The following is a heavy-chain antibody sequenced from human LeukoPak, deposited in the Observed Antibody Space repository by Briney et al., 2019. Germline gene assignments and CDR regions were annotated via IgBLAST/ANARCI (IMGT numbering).Heavy chain of an antibody. D-gene: IGHD1-26*01. V-gene: IGHV3-23*01. CDR2: ISGSGSGS. CDR3: AKPRGGTYQYYFDY. J-gene: IGHJ4*02. CDR1: GFTFSSYA. Sequence: GGSLRLSCAASGFTFSSYAMTWVRQAPGKGPEWVSHISGSGSGSYYAASVKGRFTISRDNSKNALYLQMNSLRAEDTALYYCAKPRGGTYQYYFDYWGQGALVTVSP.